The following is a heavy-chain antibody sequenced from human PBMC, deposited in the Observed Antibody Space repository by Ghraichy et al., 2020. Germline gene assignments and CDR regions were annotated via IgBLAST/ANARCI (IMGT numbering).Heavy chain of an antibody. J-gene: IGHJ3*02. D-gene: IGHD3-3*01. Sequence: ASVKVSCKASGYTFTSYDINWVRQATGQGLEWMGWMNPNSGNTGYAQKFQGRVTMTRNTSISTAYMELSSLRSEDTAVYYCASSPPKYDFWSGYYRDAFDIWGQGTMVTVSS. CDR3: ASSPPKYDFWSGYYRDAFDI. CDR2: MNPNSGNT. V-gene: IGHV1-8*01. CDR1: GYTFTSYD.